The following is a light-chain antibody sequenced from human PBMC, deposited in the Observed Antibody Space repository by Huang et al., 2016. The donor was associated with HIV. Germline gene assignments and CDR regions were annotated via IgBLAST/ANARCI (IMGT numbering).Light chain of an antibody. Sequence: EIIMTQSPATLSLSPGGGASLSCRANQSVATNLAWYLHRPGQSTRILIFGASTWASVLPGICSGSGSGTQFTLTVSGLQSEDFAVYYCQQYHNWPYTFGQGTKLEI. J-gene: IGKJ2*01. V-gene: IGKV3-15*01. CDR3: QQYHNWPYT. CDR2: GAS. CDR1: QSVATN.